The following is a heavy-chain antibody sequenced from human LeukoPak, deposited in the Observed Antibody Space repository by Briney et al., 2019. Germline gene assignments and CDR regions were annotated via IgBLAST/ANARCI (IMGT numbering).Heavy chain of an antibody. Sequence: PGGSLRLSCAASGFTFSSYEMNWVRQAPGKGLEWVSFISSSGTTIYYADSVKGRFTISRDNAKNSLYLQMNSLRAEDTAVYYCARGGRGSPDYDFDYWGQGTLVNVSS. J-gene: IGHJ4*02. CDR3: ARGGRGSPDYDFDY. CDR2: ISSSGTTI. V-gene: IGHV3-48*03. CDR1: GFTFSSYE. D-gene: IGHD3-16*01.